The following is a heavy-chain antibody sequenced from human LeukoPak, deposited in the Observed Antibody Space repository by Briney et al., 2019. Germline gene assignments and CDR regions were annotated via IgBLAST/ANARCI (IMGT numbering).Heavy chain of an antibody. CDR1: GFTFSSYA. D-gene: IGHD6-19*01. Sequence: PGGSLRLSCAASGFTFSSYAMHWVRQAPGKGLEWVAVISYDGSNKYYADSVKGRFTISRDNSKNTLYLQMNSLRAEDTAVYYCARVDRIAVAGHDAFDIWGQGTMVTVSS. CDR3: ARVDRIAVAGHDAFDI. V-gene: IGHV3-30-3*01. CDR2: ISYDGSNK. J-gene: IGHJ3*02.